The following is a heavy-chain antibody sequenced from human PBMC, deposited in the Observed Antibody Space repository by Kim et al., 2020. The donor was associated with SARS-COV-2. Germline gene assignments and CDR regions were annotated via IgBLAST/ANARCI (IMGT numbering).Heavy chain of an antibody. CDR1: GYTFTSYD. V-gene: IGHV1-8*01. J-gene: IGHJ3*02. Sequence: ASVKVSCKASGYTFTSYDINWVRQATGQGLEWMGWMNPNSGNTGYAQKFQGRVTMTRNTSISTAYMELSSLRSEDTAVYYCARGPDPERITMVQGTVRGARTAFDIWDQGTMVTVSS. CDR3: ARGPDPERITMVQGTVRGARTAFDI. D-gene: IGHD3-10*01. CDR2: MNPNSGNT.